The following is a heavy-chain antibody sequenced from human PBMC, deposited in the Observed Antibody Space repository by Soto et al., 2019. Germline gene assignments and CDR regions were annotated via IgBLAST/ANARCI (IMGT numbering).Heavy chain of an antibody. D-gene: IGHD6-19*01. Sequence: QVQLVQSGAEEKKPGASVNVSCKASGYTFTSYAMHWVRQAPGQRLEWMGWINGGNGNTKYSQKFQGRVTITRDTSASTAYMELSSLRSEDTAVYYCARVSGWYHLDYWGQGTLVTVSS. CDR2: INGGNGNT. CDR3: ARVSGWYHLDY. CDR1: GYTFTSYA. J-gene: IGHJ4*02. V-gene: IGHV1-3*05.